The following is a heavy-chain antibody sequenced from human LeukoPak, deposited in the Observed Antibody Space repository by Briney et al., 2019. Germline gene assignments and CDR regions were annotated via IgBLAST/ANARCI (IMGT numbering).Heavy chain of an antibody. V-gene: IGHV1-69*06. CDR1: GGTFSSYA. CDR2: IISIFGTA. D-gene: IGHD6-13*01. CDR3: ARVGIAAAGYPDAFDI. J-gene: IGHJ3*02. Sequence: ASVKVSCKASGGTFSSYAISWVRQAPGQGLEWMGGIISIFGTANYAQKFQGRVTITADKSTSTAYMELSSLRSEDTAVYYCARVGIAAAGYPDAFDIWGQGTMVTVSS.